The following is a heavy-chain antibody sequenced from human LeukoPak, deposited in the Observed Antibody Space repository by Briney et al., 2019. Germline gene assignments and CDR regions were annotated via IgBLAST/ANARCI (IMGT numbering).Heavy chain of an antibody. D-gene: IGHD1-26*01. CDR1: GFTFSSYA. Sequence: GGALRLSRAASGFTFSSYAISWVRQAPGRGLEWVSAINGSGGSTYYADSVKGRFTISRDNSKNTLYLQMNSLKAEDTAVYYCAKDPFLVGATNFDYWGQGTLVTVSS. CDR2: INGSGGST. CDR3: AKDPFLVGATNFDY. V-gene: IGHV3-23*01. J-gene: IGHJ4*02.